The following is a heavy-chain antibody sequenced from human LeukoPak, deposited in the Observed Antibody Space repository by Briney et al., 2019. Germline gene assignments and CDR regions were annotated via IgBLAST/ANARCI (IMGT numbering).Heavy chain of an antibody. CDR3: ATDLTGATRGLGGEVRWFDS. Sequence: GGSLRLSCAASGFTFSSYSMNWVRQAPGKGLEWVSSISSSSSYIYYADSVKGRFTISRDNAKNSLYLQMNSLRAEDMAVCYCATDLTGATRGLGGEVRWFDSWGQGTLVTVSS. J-gene: IGHJ5*01. D-gene: IGHD1-7*01. V-gene: IGHV3-21*01. CDR2: ISSSSSYI. CDR1: GFTFSSYS.